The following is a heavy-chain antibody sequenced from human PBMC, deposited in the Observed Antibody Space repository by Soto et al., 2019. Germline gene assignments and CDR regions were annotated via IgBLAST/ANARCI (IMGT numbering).Heavy chain of an antibody. D-gene: IGHD4-17*01. CDR3: ARDLKRTVTTLFDY. CDR2: INAGNGNT. CDR1: GYTFTSYA. V-gene: IGHV1-3*01. J-gene: IGHJ4*02. Sequence: ASVKVSCKASGYTFTSYAMHWVRQAPGQRLEWMGWINAGNGNTKYSQKFQGRVTITRDTSASTAYMELSSLRSEDTAVYYCARDLKRTVTTLFDYWGQGTLVTVSS.